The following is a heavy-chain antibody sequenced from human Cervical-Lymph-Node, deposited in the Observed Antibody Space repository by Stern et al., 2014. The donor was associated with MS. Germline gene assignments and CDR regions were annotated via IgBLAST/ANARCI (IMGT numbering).Heavy chain of an antibody. D-gene: IGHD2/OR15-2a*01. CDR2: IYHSGAS. J-gene: IGHJ2*01. CDR1: GGSVSSTNW. Sequence: QLQLQESGPGLVKPSGTLSLTCAVSGGSVSSTNWWSWVRQSPGKGLEWIGNIYHSGASNSRPSLRSRSSISLDNSKNHLSLHLTSVTAADTAVYYCARERQQYCNSEGCSYWYFDLWGRGTLVTVSS. CDR3: ARERQQYCNSEGCSYWYFDL. V-gene: IGHV4-4*02.